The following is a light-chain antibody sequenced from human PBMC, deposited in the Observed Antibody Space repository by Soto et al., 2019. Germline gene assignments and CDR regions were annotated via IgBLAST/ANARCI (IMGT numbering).Light chain of an antibody. CDR1: QSVSSSY. V-gene: IGKV3D-20*02. CDR2: GAS. CDR3: QQRSNWPIT. Sequence: EIVLTQSPVTLSLSPGERATLSCRASQSVSSSYLAWYQQKPGQAPRLLIYGASSRATGIPDRFSGSGSGTEFTLTISSLEPEDFAVYYCQQRSNWPITFGQGTRLEIK. J-gene: IGKJ5*01.